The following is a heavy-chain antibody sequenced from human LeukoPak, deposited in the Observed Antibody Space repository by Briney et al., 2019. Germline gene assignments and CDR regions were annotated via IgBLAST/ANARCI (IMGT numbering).Heavy chain of an antibody. J-gene: IGHJ4*02. CDR3: ANGWELISFDY. D-gene: IGHD1-26*01. CDR1: GFTFSSYG. CDR2: ISYDGSNK. Sequence: GGSLRLSCAASGFTFSSYGMHWVRQAPGKGLEWVAVISYDGSNKYYADSVKGRFTISRDNSKNTLYLQMNSLRAEDTAVYCCANGWELISFDYWGQGTLVTVSS. V-gene: IGHV3-30*18.